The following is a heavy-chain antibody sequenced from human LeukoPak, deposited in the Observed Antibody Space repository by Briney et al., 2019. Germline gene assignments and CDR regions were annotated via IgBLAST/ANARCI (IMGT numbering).Heavy chain of an antibody. J-gene: IGHJ4*02. CDR2: ISGSGSDT. CDR1: GFTFVSYA. Sequence: GGCLRLSCAASGFTFVSYAMSWVRQVPGKGLEWASAISGSGSDTYYADSVKGRFTISRDNSKNTLYLQMNSLRAEDTAVYYCAKDRTNLEYYFDYWGQGTLVTVSS. V-gene: IGHV3-23*01. D-gene: IGHD1-14*01. CDR3: AKDRTNLEYYFDY.